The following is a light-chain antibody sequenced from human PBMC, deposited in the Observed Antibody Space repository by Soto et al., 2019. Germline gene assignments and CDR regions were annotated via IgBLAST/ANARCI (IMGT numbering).Light chain of an antibody. CDR2: EGS. J-gene: IGLJ2*01. CDR1: SSDVGSYNL. Sequence: QSALTQPASVSGSPGQSITISCTGTSSDVGSYNLVSWYQQHPGKAPKLMIYEGSKRPSGVSNRFSGSKSGNTASLTISGLQAEDEADYYCFPYAGSSTLDVVFGGGTKLTVL. V-gene: IGLV2-23*01. CDR3: FPYAGSSTLDVV.